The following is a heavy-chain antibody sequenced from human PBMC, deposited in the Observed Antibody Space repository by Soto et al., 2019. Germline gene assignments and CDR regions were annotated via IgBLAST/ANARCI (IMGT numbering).Heavy chain of an antibody. CDR3: ARVPSTRDIWSYGVGGRYYYYYMDV. CDR2: IKQDGSER. J-gene: IGHJ6*03. CDR1: GFTFSSYC. D-gene: IGHD1-7*01. V-gene: IGHV3-7*04. Sequence: EVQLVESGGGLVQPGGSLRLSCEASGFTFSSYCMTWVRQAPGKGLEWVAHIKQDGSERYYVDSVKGRFTISRDNAENSLYLQMNSLRAEDTAVYYCARVPSTRDIWSYGVGGRYYYYYMDVWGKGTTVTVSS.